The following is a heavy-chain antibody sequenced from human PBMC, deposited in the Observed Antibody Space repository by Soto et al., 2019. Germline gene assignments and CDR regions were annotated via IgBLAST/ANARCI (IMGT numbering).Heavy chain of an antibody. CDR2: IDPSDSYT. Sequence: SGESLKISCKGSGYSFTSYWISWVRQMPGKGLEWMGRIDPSDSYTNYSPSFQGHVTISADKSISTAYLQWSSLKASDTAMYYCATSTYYYDSSGYYFFGMDVWGQGTTVTVSS. V-gene: IGHV5-10-1*01. J-gene: IGHJ6*02. D-gene: IGHD3-22*01. CDR1: GYSFTSYW. CDR3: ATSTYYYDSSGYYFFGMDV.